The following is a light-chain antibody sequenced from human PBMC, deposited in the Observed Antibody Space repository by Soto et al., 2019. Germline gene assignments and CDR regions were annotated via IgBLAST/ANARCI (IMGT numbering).Light chain of an antibody. V-gene: IGKV3-20*01. CDR3: QQYGNSPRT. CDR2: GAS. Sequence: IVLTQSPGILSLSPGERATLSCRASQSVTSNSLAWYQQKPGQAPSLLIYGASTRATGISDRFSGSGSGTDFTLTISRVEPEDFAVYDCQQYGNSPRTCGQGTKLEIK. J-gene: IGKJ2*01. CDR1: QSVTSNS.